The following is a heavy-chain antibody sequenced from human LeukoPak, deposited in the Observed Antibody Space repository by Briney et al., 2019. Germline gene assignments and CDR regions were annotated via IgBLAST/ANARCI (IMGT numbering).Heavy chain of an antibody. CDR2: IGTAGDT. CDR1: GFTFSSYD. D-gene: IGHD3-22*01. CDR3: ARNAYYYDSSGYYIHDAFDI. V-gene: IGHV3-13*01. Sequence: GGSLRLSCAASGFTFSSYDMHWVRQATGKGLEWVSAIGTAGDTYYPGSVKGRFTISRENVKNSLYLQMNSLRAGDTAVYYCARNAYYYDSSGYYIHDAFDIWGQGTVVTVSS. J-gene: IGHJ3*02.